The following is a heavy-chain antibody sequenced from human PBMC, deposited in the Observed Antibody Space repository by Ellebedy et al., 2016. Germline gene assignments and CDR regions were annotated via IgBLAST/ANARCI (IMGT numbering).Heavy chain of an antibody. CDR1: GYTLTELS. CDR2: FDPEDGET. J-gene: IGHJ4*02. V-gene: IGHV1-24*01. D-gene: IGHD1-20*01. Sequence: ASVKVSCKVSGYTLTELSMHWVRQAPGKGLEWMGGFDPEDGETIYAQKFQGRVTMTEDTSTDTAYMELSSLRSEDTAVYYCATVPRITGTTHRPLYYFDYWGQGTLVTVSS. CDR3: ATVPRITGTTHRPLYYFDY.